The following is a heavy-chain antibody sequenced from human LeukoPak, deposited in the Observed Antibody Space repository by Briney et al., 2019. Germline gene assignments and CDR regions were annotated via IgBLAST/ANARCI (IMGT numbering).Heavy chain of an antibody. D-gene: IGHD3-10*01. CDR2: ISYDGSNK. Sequence: GGSLRLSCAASGFTFSSYSMNWVRQAPGKGLEWVAVISYDGSNKYYADSVKGRFTISRDNSKNTLYPQMNSLRAEDTAVYYCARDRITMVRGVIITLYGMDVWGQGTTVTVSS. CDR1: GFTFSSYS. CDR3: ARDRITMVRGVIITLYGMDV. V-gene: IGHV3-30*03. J-gene: IGHJ6*02.